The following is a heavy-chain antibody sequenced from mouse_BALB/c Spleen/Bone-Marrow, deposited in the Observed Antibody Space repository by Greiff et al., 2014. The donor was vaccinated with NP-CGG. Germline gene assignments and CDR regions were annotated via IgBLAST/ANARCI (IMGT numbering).Heavy chain of an antibody. CDR1: GFTFSSYA. Sequence: VQLKESGGGLVKPGGSLKLSCAASGFTFSSYAMSWVRQTPEKGLEWVATISSGGSYTYYPDSVKGRFTISRDNAKNTLYLQMSSLRSEDTAMYYCARHYYGSSYYFDYWGQGTTLTVSS. J-gene: IGHJ2*01. CDR2: ISSGGSYT. V-gene: IGHV5-9-3*01. CDR3: ARHYYGSSYYFDY. D-gene: IGHD1-1*01.